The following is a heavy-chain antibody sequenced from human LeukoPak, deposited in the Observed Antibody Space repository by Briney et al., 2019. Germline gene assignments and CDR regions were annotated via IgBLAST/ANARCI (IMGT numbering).Heavy chain of an antibody. V-gene: IGHV3-23*01. CDR2: ISGSGGSA. CDR3: ATADKWEPLDY. J-gene: IGHJ4*02. CDR1: GFTFTSYA. D-gene: IGHD1-26*01. Sequence: GGSLRLSCAASGFTFTSYAMSWVRQAPGKGLEWVSTISGSGGSAYYADSVKGRFTISRDDSKNTLYLHMNSLRAEDTAVYYCATADKWEPLDYWGQGTLVTVSS.